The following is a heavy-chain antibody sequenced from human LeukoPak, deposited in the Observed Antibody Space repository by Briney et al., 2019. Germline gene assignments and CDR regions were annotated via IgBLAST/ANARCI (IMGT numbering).Heavy chain of an antibody. CDR2: IYPGDSDT. CDR3: ARLGSSSIDYFDY. D-gene: IGHD6-6*01. CDR1: GYSFTSNW. Sequence: GESLQISCKGSGYSFTSNWIGWVRQMPGKGLEWMGIIYPGDSDTRYSPSFQGQVTISADKSISTAYLQWSSLKASDTAMYYCARLGSSSIDYFDYWGQGTLVTVSS. J-gene: IGHJ4*02. V-gene: IGHV5-51*01.